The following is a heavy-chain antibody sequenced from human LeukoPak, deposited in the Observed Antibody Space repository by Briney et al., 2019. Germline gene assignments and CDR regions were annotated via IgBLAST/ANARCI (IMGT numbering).Heavy chain of an antibody. J-gene: IGHJ4*02. V-gene: IGHV3-33*08. CDR3: ARFYGSAGAADY. CDR2: IWYDGSNK. Sequence: SGGSLRLSCAASVSGFTFSSFAMGWVRQAPGKGLEWVAVIWYDGSNKYYADSVKGRFPISRDNSKNTLYLQMNSLRAEDTAVYYCARFYGSAGAADYWGQGTLVTVSS. D-gene: IGHD3-10*01. CDR1: VSGFTFSSFA.